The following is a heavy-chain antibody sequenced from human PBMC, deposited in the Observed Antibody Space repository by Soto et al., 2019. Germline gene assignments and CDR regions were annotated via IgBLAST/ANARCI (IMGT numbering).Heavy chain of an antibody. CDR2: ISASGGTT. Sequence: GGSLRLSCAASGFTFSSYAMSWARQAPGKGLEWVSFISASGGTTYYVDSVKGRFTISREASKNTLYLQMNSLRAEDTAVYYCARGIGYSAQDYWGQGTPVTVSS. CDR1: GFTFSSYA. CDR3: ARGIGYSAQDY. V-gene: IGHV3-23*01. J-gene: IGHJ4*02. D-gene: IGHD1-1*01.